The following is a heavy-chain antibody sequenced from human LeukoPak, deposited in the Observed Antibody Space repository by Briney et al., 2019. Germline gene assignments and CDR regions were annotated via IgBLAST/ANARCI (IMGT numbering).Heavy chain of an antibody. J-gene: IGHJ4*02. V-gene: IGHV1-2*02. D-gene: IGHD3-9*01. Sequence: ASVKVSCKASGYTFTGYYMQWVRQAPGQGLEWMGWINPNSGGTNYAQKFQGRVTMTRDTSISTAYMELSRLRSDDTAVYYCARGGARLRYFDWSSDYWGQGTLVTVSS. CDR3: ARGGARLRYFDWSSDY. CDR2: INPNSGGT. CDR1: GYTFTGYY.